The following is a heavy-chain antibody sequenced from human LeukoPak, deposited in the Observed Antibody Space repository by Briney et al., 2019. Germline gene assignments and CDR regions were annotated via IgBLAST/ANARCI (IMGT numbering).Heavy chain of an antibody. CDR1: GFTFSNAW. Sequence: GGSLRLSCAASGFTFSNAWMSWVRQAPGKGLEWVGRIKSKTDGGTTDYAAPVKGRFTISRDDSKNTLYLQMNSLKTEDTAVYYCARSRGGYSGYEDYWGQGTLVTVSS. D-gene: IGHD5-12*01. CDR3: ARSRGGYSGYEDY. CDR2: IKSKTDGGTT. J-gene: IGHJ4*02. V-gene: IGHV3-15*01.